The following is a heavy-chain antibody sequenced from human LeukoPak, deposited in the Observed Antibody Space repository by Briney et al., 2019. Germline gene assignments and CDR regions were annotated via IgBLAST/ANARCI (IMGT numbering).Heavy chain of an antibody. D-gene: IGHD3-22*01. CDR1: GFPFSSYG. CDR2: ITGSTRTT. CDR3: AKDSYYYDSSGYYSYAFDI. J-gene: IGHJ3*02. V-gene: IGHV3-23*01. Sequence: GGSLRLSCAASGFPFSSYGMNWVRQAPGQGLEWVSAITGSTRTTYYADSVKGRFTISRDNSKNTLYLQMNSLRAEDTAVYYCAKDSYYYDSSGYYSYAFDIWGQGTMVTVSS.